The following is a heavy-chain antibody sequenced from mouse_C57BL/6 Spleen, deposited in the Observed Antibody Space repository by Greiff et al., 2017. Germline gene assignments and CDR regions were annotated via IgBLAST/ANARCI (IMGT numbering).Heavy chain of an antibody. V-gene: IGHV1-64*01. D-gene: IGHD1-1*01. J-gene: IGHJ1*03. CDR2: IHPNSGST. CDR1: GYTFTSYW. Sequence: QVQLQHPGAELVKPGASVKLSCKASGYTFTSYWMHWVKQRPGQGLEWIGMIHPNSGSTNYNEKFKSKATLTVDKSSSTAYMQLSSLTSEDSAVYYCARPHYGSSYGYFDVWGTGTTVTVSS. CDR3: ARPHYGSSYGYFDV.